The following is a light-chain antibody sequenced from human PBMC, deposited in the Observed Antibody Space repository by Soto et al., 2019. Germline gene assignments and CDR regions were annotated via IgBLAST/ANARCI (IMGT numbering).Light chain of an antibody. CDR3: CSYAGGTGVV. CDR1: SSDVGKYNL. CDR2: EDI. Sequence: QSALTQPASVSASPGQSITISCTGTSSDVGKYNLVSWYQQHPGKAPKLMIYEDIERPSGVSNRFSGSKSGNTASLTISGLQTEDEADYCCSYAGGTGVVFGGGTKVTVL. J-gene: IGLJ2*01. V-gene: IGLV2-23*01.